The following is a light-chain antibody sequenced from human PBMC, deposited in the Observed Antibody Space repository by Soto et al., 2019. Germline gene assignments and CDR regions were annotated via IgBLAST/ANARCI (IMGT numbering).Light chain of an antibody. V-gene: IGLV1-47*01. CDR3: AACDDTLNGQV. J-gene: IGLJ3*02. CDR2: RNN. CDR1: RSNIGRNY. Sequence: QSVLTQPPSASGTPGQRVSISCSGSRSNIGRNYGYWYQQLPGTAPTLLIQRNNDRPSGVPDRFSVSKSGTSVSLAISGLLSEDEATYYCAACDDTLNGQVFGGGTKLTVL.